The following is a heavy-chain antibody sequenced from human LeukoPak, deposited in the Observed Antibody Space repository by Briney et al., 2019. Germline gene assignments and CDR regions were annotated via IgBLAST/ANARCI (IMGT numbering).Heavy chain of an antibody. CDR2: ISGTGGRT. Sequence: PGGSLRLSCAASGFTFDTTDMTWFRQAPGKGPEWLSCISGTGGRTYYADSVRGRFTISRDNSKNMLYLQMTSLRVEDTATYYCVKNSGIWSFWGRGTLAAVSS. D-gene: IGHD1-26*01. J-gene: IGHJ4*02. V-gene: IGHV3-23*01. CDR1: GFTFDTTD. CDR3: VKNSGIWSF.